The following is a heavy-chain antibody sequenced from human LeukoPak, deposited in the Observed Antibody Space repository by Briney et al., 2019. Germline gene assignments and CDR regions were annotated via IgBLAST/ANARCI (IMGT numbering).Heavy chain of an antibody. CDR2: IYYSGST. Sequence: SETLSLTCTVSGGSISSYYWGWIRQPPGKGLEWIGSIYYSGSTYYNPSLKSRVTISVDTSKNQFSLKLSSVTAADTAVYYCASFVTMVRGVIAFDYWGQGTLVTVSS. CDR1: GGSISSYY. J-gene: IGHJ4*02. CDR3: ASFVTMVRGVIAFDY. V-gene: IGHV4-39*01. D-gene: IGHD3-10*01.